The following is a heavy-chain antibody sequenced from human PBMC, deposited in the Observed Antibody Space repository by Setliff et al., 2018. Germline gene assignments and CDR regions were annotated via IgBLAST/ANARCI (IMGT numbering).Heavy chain of an antibody. CDR3: ARLPGYCNGDNCYGYYTFDI. CDR2: INYSGIT. CDR1: GDSISSSSYY. Sequence: SETLSLTCSVSGDSISSSSYYWGWIRQPPGKGLEWIGSINYSGITYYSPSLKSRVIVSVDTSKNQFSLKLSSVTAADTAVYYCARLPGYCNGDNCYGYYTFDIWGQGTMVTVSS. J-gene: IGHJ3*02. V-gene: IGHV4-39*01. D-gene: IGHD2-15*01.